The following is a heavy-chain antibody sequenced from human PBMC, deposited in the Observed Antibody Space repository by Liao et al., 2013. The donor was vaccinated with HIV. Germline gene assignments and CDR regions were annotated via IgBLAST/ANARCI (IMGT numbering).Heavy chain of an antibody. D-gene: IGHD3-10*01. CDR3: ARGFRIRGAFDF. CDR2: INHSGGT. J-gene: IGHJ4*02. Sequence: QVQLQQWDARLLRPSETLSLTCAVYGGSFSGYYWTWIRQPPGKGLEWIGEINHSGGTNYNPSLKSRVTISTDTSKNQFSLTLTSVTAADTALYYCARGFRIRGAFDFWGQGSLVTVSS. CDR1: GGSFSGYY. V-gene: IGHV4-34*01.